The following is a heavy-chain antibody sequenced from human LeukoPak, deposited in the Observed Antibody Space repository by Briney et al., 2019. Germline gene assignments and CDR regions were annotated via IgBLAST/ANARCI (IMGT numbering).Heavy chain of an antibody. J-gene: IGHJ6*03. CDR3: ARDWGVVDIVVVPAAMDYYMDV. Sequence: ASVKVSCKASGYTLTSYGISWVRQAPGQGLEWMGWISAYNGNTNYAQKLQGRVTMTTDTSTSTAYMELRSLRSDDTAVYYCARDWGVVDIVVVPAAMDYYMDVWGKGTTVTVSS. CDR1: GYTLTSYG. D-gene: IGHD2-2*03. CDR2: ISAYNGNT. V-gene: IGHV1-18*01.